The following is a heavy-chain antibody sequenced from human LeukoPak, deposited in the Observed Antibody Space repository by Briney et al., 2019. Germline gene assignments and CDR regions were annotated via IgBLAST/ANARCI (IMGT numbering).Heavy chain of an antibody. Sequence: SETLSLTCTVSGGSISSSSYYWGWIRQPPGKGLEWIGSIYYSGSTYYNPSLKSRVTISVDTSKNQFSLKLSSVTAADTAVYYCARGQEAPFDYWGQGTLVTVSS. CDR2: IYYSGST. CDR3: ARGQEAPFDY. V-gene: IGHV4-39*01. CDR1: GGSISSSSYY. J-gene: IGHJ4*02.